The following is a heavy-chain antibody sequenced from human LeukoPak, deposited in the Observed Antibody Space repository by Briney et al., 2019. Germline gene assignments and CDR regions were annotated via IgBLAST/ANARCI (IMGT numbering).Heavy chain of an antibody. Sequence: PSETLSLTCTVSGGSISTYYWSWIRQPPGKGLEWIGSIYYSGSTNYNPSLKSRVTISLDTSKNQFSLKLGSVTAADTAVYYCARQPYMLGAYYFDYWGQGTLVTVSS. D-gene: IGHD1-26*01. CDR3: ARQPYMLGAYYFDY. V-gene: IGHV4-59*08. J-gene: IGHJ4*02. CDR1: GGSISTYY. CDR2: IYYSGST.